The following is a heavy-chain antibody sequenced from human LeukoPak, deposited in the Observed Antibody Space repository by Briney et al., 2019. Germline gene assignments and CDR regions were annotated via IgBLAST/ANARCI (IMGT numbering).Heavy chain of an antibody. D-gene: IGHD6-13*01. Sequence: SETLSLTCTVSGGSISSGTYYWSWIRQPAGKGLEWIGRIYKSGSTNYNPSLKSRVTISVDTPKNQFSLKLSSVTAADTAVYYCARAADSSSWYDMRLDYWGQGTLVTVSS. CDR1: GGSISSGTYY. CDR3: ARAADSSSWYDMRLDY. V-gene: IGHV4-61*02. J-gene: IGHJ4*02. CDR2: IYKSGST.